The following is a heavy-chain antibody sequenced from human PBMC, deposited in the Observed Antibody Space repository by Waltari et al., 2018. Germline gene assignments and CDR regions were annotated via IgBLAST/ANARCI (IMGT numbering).Heavy chain of an antibody. V-gene: IGHV4-34*01. J-gene: IGHJ4*01. D-gene: IGHD2-21*01. Sequence: QVQLHQWGAGLLKPSETLSLTCAVSGESFGGHFWSCIRQAPGKGLEWVGAIHYSGSTNYNPSLKSRLSLSVDTTKKQFSLRLTSVTAADTGVYFCARYGEVPPNYFFDYWGQGTLVTVSS. CDR2: IHYSGST. CDR1: GESFGGHF. CDR3: ARYGEVPPNYFFDY.